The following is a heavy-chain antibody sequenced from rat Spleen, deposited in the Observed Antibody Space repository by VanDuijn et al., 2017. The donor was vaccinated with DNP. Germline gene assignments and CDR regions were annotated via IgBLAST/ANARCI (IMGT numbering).Heavy chain of an antibody. J-gene: IGHJ3*01. CDR3: TRQDYYFNKGGWFAY. D-gene: IGHD1-12*01. CDR2: ITSSGGYT. CDR1: GFTFDGYW. Sequence: EVQLVESGGDLVQPGRSLKLSCVASGFTFDGYWMTWIRQVPGKGLEWVASITSSGGYTYYPDSVKGRFTISRDNAKSFLYLQMDGLTSEDTATYYCTRQDYYFNKGGWFAYWGQGTLVTVSS. V-gene: IGHV5-31*01.